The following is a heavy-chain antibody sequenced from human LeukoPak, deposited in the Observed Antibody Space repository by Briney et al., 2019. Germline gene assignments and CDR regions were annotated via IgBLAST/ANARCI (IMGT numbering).Heavy chain of an antibody. CDR2: ISGSGAST. V-gene: IGHV3-23*01. CDR3: ARDARLGHDY. D-gene: IGHD3-16*01. J-gene: IGHJ4*02. Sequence: GGSLGLSCLTSGFTLSTNAMSWVRQAPGKGLEWISGISGSGASTYYADSVKGRFTISRDNAKNSLYLQMNSLRAEDTAVYYCARDARLGHDYWGQGTLVTVSS. CDR1: GFTLSTNA.